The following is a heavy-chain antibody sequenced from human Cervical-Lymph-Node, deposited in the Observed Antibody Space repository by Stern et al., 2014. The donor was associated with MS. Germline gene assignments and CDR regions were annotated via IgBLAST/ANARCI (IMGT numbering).Heavy chain of an antibody. V-gene: IGHV3-66*02. J-gene: IGHJ4*02. CDR2: MLIGVNT. D-gene: IGHD1-14*01. Sequence: VQLVESGGGLVQPGGSLRLSCAASGFTVSNNYMTWDRQGPGMGLYWFSLMLIGVNTYYADSVKGRFTSSRYNSKNTLYLQMNSLRPEDTAVYYCATRKIGTRGYWGQGALVTVSS. CDR3: ATRKIGTRGY. CDR1: GFTVSNNY.